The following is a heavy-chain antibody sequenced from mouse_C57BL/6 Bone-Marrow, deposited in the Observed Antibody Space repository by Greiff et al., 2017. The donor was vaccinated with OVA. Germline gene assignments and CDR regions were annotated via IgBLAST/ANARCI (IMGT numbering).Heavy chain of an antibody. D-gene: IGHD1-1*01. CDR3: TLYYYGRDY. Sequence: VQLKESGAELVRPGASVKLSCTASGFNIKDDYMHWVKQRPEQGLEWIGWIDPENGDTEYASKFQGKATITADTSSNTAYLQLSSLTSEDTAVYYCTLYYYGRDYWGQGTTLTVSS. J-gene: IGHJ2*01. V-gene: IGHV14-4*01. CDR1: GFNIKDDY. CDR2: IDPENGDT.